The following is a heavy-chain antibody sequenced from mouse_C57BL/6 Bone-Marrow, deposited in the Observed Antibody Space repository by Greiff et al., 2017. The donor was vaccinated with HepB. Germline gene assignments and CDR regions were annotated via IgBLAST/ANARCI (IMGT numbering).Heavy chain of an antibody. V-gene: IGHV2-2*01. D-gene: IGHD1-1*01. Sequence: QVQLKESGPGLVQPSQSLSITCTVSGFSLTSYGVHWVRQSPGKGLEWLGVIWSGGSTYYNAAFISRLSISKDNSKSQVFFKMNSLQADDTAIYYCAQNGDYGSSSYAMDYWGQGTSVTVSS. CDR3: AQNGDYGSSSYAMDY. J-gene: IGHJ4*01. CDR1: GFSLTSYG. CDR2: IWSGGST.